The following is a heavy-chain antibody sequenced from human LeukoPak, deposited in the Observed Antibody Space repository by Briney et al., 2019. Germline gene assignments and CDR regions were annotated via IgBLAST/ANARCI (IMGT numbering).Heavy chain of an antibody. V-gene: IGHV3-53*01. J-gene: IGHJ4*02. CDR3: ARGEGLFDY. CDR1: GFSFRSYW. CDR2: IYSGGRT. Sequence: GGSLRLSCAASGFSFRSYWMHWVRQAPGKGLEWVSVIYSGGRTKYADSVKGRFTISRDNSKNTLYLQMNSLRAEDTAVYYCARGEGLFDYWGQGTLVTVSS.